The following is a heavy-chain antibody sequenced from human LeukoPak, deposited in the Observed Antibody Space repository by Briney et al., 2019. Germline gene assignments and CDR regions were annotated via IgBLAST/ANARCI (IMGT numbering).Heavy chain of an antibody. Sequence: GGSLRLSCAASGFTFSSYEMNWVRQAPGKGPEWVSYISSSGSTIYYADSVKGRFTISRDNAKNTLYLQMNSLRAEDTAVYYCARDPSSGWYDTWYFDLWGRGTLVTVSS. D-gene: IGHD6-19*01. CDR2: ISSSGSTI. CDR1: GFTFSSYE. CDR3: ARDPSSGWYDTWYFDL. V-gene: IGHV3-48*03. J-gene: IGHJ2*01.